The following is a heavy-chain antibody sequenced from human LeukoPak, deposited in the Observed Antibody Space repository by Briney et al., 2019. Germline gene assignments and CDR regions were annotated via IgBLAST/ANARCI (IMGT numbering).Heavy chain of an antibody. CDR1: GFTFSNAW. CDR3: TTGLLSGDSDAFDM. V-gene: IGHV3-15*01. J-gene: IGHJ3*02. D-gene: IGHD7-27*01. CDR2: IKTKTRGETT. Sequence: GGSLRLSCAVSGFTFSNAWMTWVRHAPGKGLELVGRIKTKTRGETTAYAAPVIGRFTISRDDSKNTLYLQMNSLRTEDTAVYYCTTGLLSGDSDAFDMWGQGTMVTVSS.